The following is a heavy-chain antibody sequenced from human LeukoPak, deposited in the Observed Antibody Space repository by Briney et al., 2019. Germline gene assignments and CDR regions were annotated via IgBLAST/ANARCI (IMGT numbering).Heavy chain of an antibody. Sequence: ASVKLSCRASGYTFTIYYVQWVRQAPGQGLEWMGIINTSGGSTIYAEKFEDRVTMPTDTSTSTVYMELSSLRSEDTAVYYCAREGNSLDYWGQGTLVTVSS. J-gene: IGHJ4*02. CDR2: INTSGGST. D-gene: IGHD4-23*01. V-gene: IGHV1-46*01. CDR1: GYTFTIYY. CDR3: AREGNSLDY.